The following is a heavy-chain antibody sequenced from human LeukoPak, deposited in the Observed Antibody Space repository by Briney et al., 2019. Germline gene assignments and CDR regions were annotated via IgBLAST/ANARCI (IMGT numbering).Heavy chain of an antibody. Sequence: GGSLRLSCEASGFTFSSYGMHWVRQAPGKGLEWVAVIWFDGSNKYYADFVKGRITISRDNSKNTLYLRMNSLRAEDTAVYYCARAAYDSSGYLTLWGQGTLVTVSS. CDR2: IWFDGSNK. J-gene: IGHJ4*02. D-gene: IGHD3-22*01. CDR3: ARAAYDSSGYLTL. CDR1: GFTFSSYG. V-gene: IGHV3-33*01.